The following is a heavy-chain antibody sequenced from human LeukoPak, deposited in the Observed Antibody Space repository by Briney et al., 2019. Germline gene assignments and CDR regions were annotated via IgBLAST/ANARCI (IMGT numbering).Heavy chain of an antibody. CDR1: GYGSLSYW. V-gene: IGHV5-51*01. CDR3: ARLDRGLTHYFDY. D-gene: IGHD3-10*01. CDR2: IYPGDSYA. J-gene: IGHJ4*02. Sequence: GESLKISCKGSGYGSLSYWIGRVRQMPGKGLEWVGVIYPGDSYARYSPSFEGHVTISADKPINTAYLQWDSLKASDTAIYYCARLDRGLTHYFDYWGQGTLVTVSS.